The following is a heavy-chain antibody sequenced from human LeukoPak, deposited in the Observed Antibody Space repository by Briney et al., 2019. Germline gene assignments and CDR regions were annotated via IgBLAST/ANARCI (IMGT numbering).Heavy chain of an antibody. J-gene: IGHJ4*02. CDR3: AKSSPTSGWY. D-gene: IGHD2-15*01. Sequence: GGSLRLSCAASGFTFSSYSLNWVRQAPGKGLEWVSSISGSGRGGGTKYADSVKGRFTISRDNSKDTLYLQMNSLRPEDTAVYYCAKSSPTSGWYWGQGTLVAVSS. V-gene: IGHV3-23*01. CDR1: GFTFSSYS. CDR2: ISGSGRGGGT.